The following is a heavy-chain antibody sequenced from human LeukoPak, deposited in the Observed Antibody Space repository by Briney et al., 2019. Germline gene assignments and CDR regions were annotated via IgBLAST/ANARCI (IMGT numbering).Heavy chain of an antibody. CDR1: GFTFSSYW. CDR3: ARCIGYCSSTSCYDYYFDN. D-gene: IGHD2-2*01. J-gene: IGHJ4*02. V-gene: IGHV3-7*01. CDR2: IKQDGSEK. Sequence: GGSLRLSCAASGFTFSSYWMSWVRQAPGKGLEWVANIKQDGSEKYYVDSVKGRFTISRDNAKNSLYLQMNSLRAEDTAVYYCARCIGYCSSTSCYDYYFDNWGQGTLVTVSS.